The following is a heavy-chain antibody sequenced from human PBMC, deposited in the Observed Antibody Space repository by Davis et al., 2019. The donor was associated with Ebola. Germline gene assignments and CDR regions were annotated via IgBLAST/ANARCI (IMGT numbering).Heavy chain of an antibody. CDR1: GFTFSSYG. Sequence: GESLKISCAASGFTFSSYGMHWVRQAPGKGLEWVAVISYDGSNKYYADSVKGRFTISRDNSRNTLYLQMYSLRPEDTATYYCVRGTMVVRGDGMHVWGQGTTVTVSS. CDR2: ISYDGSNK. CDR3: VRGTMVVRGDGMHV. J-gene: IGHJ6*02. V-gene: IGHV3-30*03. D-gene: IGHD4-23*01.